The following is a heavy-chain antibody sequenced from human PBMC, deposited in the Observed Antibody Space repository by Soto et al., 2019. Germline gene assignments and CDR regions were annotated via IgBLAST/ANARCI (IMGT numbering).Heavy chain of an antibody. D-gene: IGHD3-10*01. CDR3: AKGVTMVRGVIGGDYFDY. Sequence: EVQLLESGGGLVQPGGSLRLSCAASGFTFSSYAMSWVRQAPGKGLEWVSAISGGGGSTYYADSVRGRFTISRDNSKNTLYLQMNSLRAEDTAVYYCAKGVTMVRGVIGGDYFDYWGQGILVTVSS. J-gene: IGHJ4*02. V-gene: IGHV3-23*01. CDR2: ISGGGGST. CDR1: GFTFSSYA.